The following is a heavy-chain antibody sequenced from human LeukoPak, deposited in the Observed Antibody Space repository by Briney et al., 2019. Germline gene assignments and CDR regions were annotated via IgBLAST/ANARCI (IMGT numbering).Heavy chain of an antibody. D-gene: IGHD3-10*01. CDR1: GFMFNRSA. V-gene: IGHV3-23*01. CDR2: ISSSCGVR. Sequence: PPGGSLRLSCAASGFMFNRSAMNWVREAPGKGLEWVSGISSSCGVRYFVNSVKGRFTIFRDNSRNTLYLQMNSLRAEDTALYYCVKGGVLTYYFGSGSFDPPDYWGQGTLVTVSS. CDR3: VKGGVLTYYFGSGSFDPPDY. J-gene: IGHJ4*02.